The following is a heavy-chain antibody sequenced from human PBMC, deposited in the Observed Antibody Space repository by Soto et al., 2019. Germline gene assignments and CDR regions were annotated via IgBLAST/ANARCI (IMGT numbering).Heavy chain of an antibody. CDR2: MNPNSGNT. CDR3: ARGSWGMYYYNYMDV. CDR1: GYTFTSYD. Sequence: GASVKVSCKASGYTFTSYDINWVRQATGQGLEWMGWMNPNSGNTGYAQKFQGRVTMTRNTSISTAYMELSSLRSEDTAVYYCARGSWGMYYYNYMDVWGKGTXVTVSS. J-gene: IGHJ6*03. V-gene: IGHV1-8*01. D-gene: IGHD2-8*01.